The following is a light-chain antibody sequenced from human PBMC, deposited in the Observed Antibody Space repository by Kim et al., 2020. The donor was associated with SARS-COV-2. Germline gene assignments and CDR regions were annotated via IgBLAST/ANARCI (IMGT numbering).Light chain of an antibody. J-gene: IGKJ1*01. V-gene: IGKV3-20*01. CDR2: GAS. Sequence: GTLCMSPGESATLSCRASQSVNSRFLAWYQQKPGQAPRLLIYGASSRATGIPDRFSGSGSGTDFTLTISRLEPEDFAVYYCQVWTFGQGTKVEIK. CDR3: QVWT. CDR1: QSVNSRF.